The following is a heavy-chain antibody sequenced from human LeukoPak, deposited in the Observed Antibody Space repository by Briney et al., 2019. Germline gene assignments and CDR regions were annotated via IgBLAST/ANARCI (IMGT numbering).Heavy chain of an antibody. D-gene: IGHD6-19*01. J-gene: IGHJ6*02. CDR3: AKEKSSSGWTGFYYYGMDV. V-gene: IGHV3-9*01. Sequence: GGSLRLSCAASGFTFDDYAMHWVRHAPGKGLEWVSGISWNSGSIGYADSVKGRFTISRDNAKNSLYLQMNSLRAEDTALYYCAKEKSSSGWTGFYYYGMDVWGQGTTVTVSS. CDR1: GFTFDDYA. CDR2: ISWNSGSI.